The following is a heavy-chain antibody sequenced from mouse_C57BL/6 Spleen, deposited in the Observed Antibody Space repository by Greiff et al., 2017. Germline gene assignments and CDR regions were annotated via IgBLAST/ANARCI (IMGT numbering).Heavy chain of an antibody. CDR1: GYAFSSSW. CDR2: IYPGDGDT. D-gene: IGHD2-12*01. V-gene: IGHV1-80*01. J-gene: IGHJ2*01. CDR3: ARPNSYYFDD. Sequence: VQLQQSGAELVKPGASVKISCKASGYAFSSSWMNWVKQRPGKGLEWLGQIYPGDGDTNYNGKFKGKATLTADKSSSTAYMQLSSLTSEDSAVYFCARPNSYYFDDWGQGTTLTVSS.